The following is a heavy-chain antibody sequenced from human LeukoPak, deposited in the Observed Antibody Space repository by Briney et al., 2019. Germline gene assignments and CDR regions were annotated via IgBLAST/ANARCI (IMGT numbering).Heavy chain of an antibody. CDR1: GFTFSSYS. V-gene: IGHV3-21*01. D-gene: IGHD1-1*01. CDR2: ISPSSTYI. J-gene: IGHJ4*02. CDR3: AREGQRGRWNFDY. Sequence: GGSLRLSCAASGFTFSSYSMNWVRQAPGKGLEWVSSISPSSTYIYYADSVKGRFTISRDNAKNSLCLQMNSLRAEDTAVYYCAREGQRGRWNFDYWGQGTLVTVSS.